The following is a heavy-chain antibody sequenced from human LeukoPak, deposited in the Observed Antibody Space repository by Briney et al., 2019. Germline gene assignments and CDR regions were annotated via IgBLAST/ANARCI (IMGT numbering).Heavy chain of an antibody. CDR3: ARYPLSYSSNWHYYFDY. J-gene: IGHJ4*02. CDR2: ISASNGNT. CDR1: GYTFTSYG. Sequence: ASVKVSCKASGYTFTSYGVSWVRQAPGQGLEWMGWISASNGNTNYAQNLQDRVTMTTATSTSTAYMELRSLRSGDTVVYYCARYPLSYSSNWHYYFDYWGQGTLLTVSS. D-gene: IGHD6-13*01. V-gene: IGHV1-18*01.